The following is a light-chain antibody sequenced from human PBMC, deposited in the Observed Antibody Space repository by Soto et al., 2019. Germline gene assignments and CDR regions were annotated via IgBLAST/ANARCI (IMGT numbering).Light chain of an antibody. CDR2: DSS. Sequence: DIPLTQTPSALSSSVGDRIPITGRASQSISTYLNWYQQKPGEPPTLLVYDSSTLQSGVPSRFSGSGSGTDFTLTINSLQPEDFATYYCQHSYSTPRTFGQGTKVDIK. J-gene: IGKJ1*01. CDR1: QSISTY. V-gene: IGKV1-39*01. CDR3: QHSYSTPRT.